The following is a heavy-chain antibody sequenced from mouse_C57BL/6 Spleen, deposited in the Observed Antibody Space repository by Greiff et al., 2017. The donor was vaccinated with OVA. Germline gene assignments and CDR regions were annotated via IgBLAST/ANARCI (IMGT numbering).Heavy chain of an antibody. V-gene: IGHV1-26*01. CDR2: INPNNGGT. CDR3: ARSGDYGDGRGFDY. CDR1: GYTFTDYY. Sequence: EVQLQQSGPELVKPGASVKISCKASGYTFTDYYMNWVKQSPGKSLEWIGDINPNNGGTSYNQKFKGKATLTVDKSSSTAYMELRSLTSEDSAVYYCARSGDYGDGRGFDYWGQGTTLTVSS. J-gene: IGHJ2*01. D-gene: IGHD2-4*01.